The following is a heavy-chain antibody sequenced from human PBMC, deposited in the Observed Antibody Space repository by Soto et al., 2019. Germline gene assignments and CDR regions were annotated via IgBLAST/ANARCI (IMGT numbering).Heavy chain of an antibody. V-gene: IGHV1-2*04. J-gene: IGHJ6*02. CDR2: INPNSGGT. CDR1: GYTFTGYY. D-gene: IGHD2-15*01. Sequence: ASVKVSCKASGYTFTGYYMHWVRQAPGQGLGWMGWINPNSGGTNYAQKFQGWVTMTRDTSISTAYMELSRLRSDDTAVYYCAREGYCSGGSCYSYYYYYGMDVWGQGTTVTVSS. CDR3: AREGYCSGGSCYSYYYYYGMDV.